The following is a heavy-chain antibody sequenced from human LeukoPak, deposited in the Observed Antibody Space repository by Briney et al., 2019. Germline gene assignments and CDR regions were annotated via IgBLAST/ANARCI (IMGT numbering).Heavy chain of an antibody. CDR1: GFTLDVYA. Sequence: SGGSLRLSCAASGFTLDVYAMLWLRQATGKGLEWVSDTRWNCGNIRSADSVKGRFTISRDNAKNSLYLQMNSLGAEDTALYYCAKGLRGWPPPADSELLYYFDYWGQGTLVTVSS. V-gene: IGHV3-9*01. CDR2: TRWNCGNI. J-gene: IGHJ4*02. D-gene: IGHD6-19*01. CDR3: AKGLRGWPPPADSELLYYFDY.